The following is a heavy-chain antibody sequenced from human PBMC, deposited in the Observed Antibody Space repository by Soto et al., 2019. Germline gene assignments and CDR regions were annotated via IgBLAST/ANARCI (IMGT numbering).Heavy chain of an antibody. V-gene: IGHV1-18*01. J-gene: IGHJ4*02. Sequence: QVQLVQSGAEVKKPGASVKVSCKASGYTFSSYGISWVRPAPGQGLEWMGWISAYNGNTKYTQKFQGRGTMTTDTSTSTAYMELRSLRSDDTYVYYCAREPNYCYYWCQGTLDTVSS. CDR3: AREPNYCYY. CDR1: GYTFSSYG. CDR2: ISAYNGNT.